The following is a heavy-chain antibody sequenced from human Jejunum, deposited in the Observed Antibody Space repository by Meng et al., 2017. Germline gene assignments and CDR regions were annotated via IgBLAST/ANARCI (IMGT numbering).Heavy chain of an antibody. CDR1: GFTFVSYA. Sequence: QLVQSVDDVKKPGASVTVSCKASGFTFVSYAIYWVRQAPGQGLEWMGWITAGNGNTKYSQKFQGRVTVTRDTSASTAYMELSSLRSEDTAVYYCARDMPYSSGSFDYWGQGTLVTVSS. D-gene: IGHD3-10*01. J-gene: IGHJ4*02. CDR2: ITAGNGNT. CDR3: ARDMPYSSGSFDY. V-gene: IGHV1-3*01.